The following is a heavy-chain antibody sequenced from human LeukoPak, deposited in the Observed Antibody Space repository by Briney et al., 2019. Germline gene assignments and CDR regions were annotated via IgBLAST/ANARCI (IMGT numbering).Heavy chain of an antibody. D-gene: IGHD2/OR15-2a*01. CDR3: ARDFLSLRGWRGFDI. CDR2: ISTSSDVI. J-gene: IGHJ3*02. V-gene: IGHV3-48*01. CDR1: GFTFRTYS. Sequence: GGSLRLSCAASGFTFRTYSMNWVRQAPGKGLEWVSYISTSSDVIYYADSVEGRFTISRDNAKNSLYLQMNSLRAEDTAVYYCARDFLSLRGWRGFDIWGQGTMVTVSS.